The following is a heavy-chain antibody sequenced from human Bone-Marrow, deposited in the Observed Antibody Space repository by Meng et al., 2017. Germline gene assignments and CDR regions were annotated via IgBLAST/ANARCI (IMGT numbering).Heavy chain of an antibody. J-gene: IGHJ6*02. D-gene: IGHD3-10*01. CDR3: GRDFPGMDV. CDR2: INTNTGNP. CDR1: GYTFTGYY. Sequence: QVQLVQSGAEVKKPGASVKVSCKASGYTFTGYYMHWVRQAPGQGLEWMGWINTNTGNPTYAQGFTGRFVFSLDTSVSTAYLQISSPKAEDTAVYYCGRDFPGMDVWGQGTTVTVSS. V-gene: IGHV7-4-1*02.